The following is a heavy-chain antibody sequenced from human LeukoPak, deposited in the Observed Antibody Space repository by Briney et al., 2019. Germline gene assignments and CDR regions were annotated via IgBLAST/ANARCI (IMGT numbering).Heavy chain of an antibody. CDR3: ARFSSVQQLFNYYYGIDV. Sequence: ASVKVSCKASGYTFTSYGISWVRQAPGQGLEWMGWISPYNGNTNYAQKLQGRVTMTTDTSTSTAYMELRSLRSDDTAVYYCARFSSVQQLFNYYYGIDVWGQGTTVTVSS. CDR1: GYTFTSYG. D-gene: IGHD6-13*01. V-gene: IGHV1-18*01. CDR2: ISPYNGNT. J-gene: IGHJ6*02.